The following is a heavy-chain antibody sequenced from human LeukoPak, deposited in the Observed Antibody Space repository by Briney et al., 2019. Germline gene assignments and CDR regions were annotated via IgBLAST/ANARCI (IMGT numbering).Heavy chain of an antibody. CDR1: GFTFDDYA. CDR2: ISSSSSYI. V-gene: IGHV3-21*01. CDR3: ARDHPFSSFDY. Sequence: PGRSLRLSCAASGFTFDDYAMHWVRQAPGKGLEWVSSISSSSSYIYYADSVKGRFTISRDNAKNSLYLQMNSLRAEDTAVYYCARDHPFSSFDYWGQGTLVTVSS. J-gene: IGHJ4*02. D-gene: IGHD2/OR15-2a*01.